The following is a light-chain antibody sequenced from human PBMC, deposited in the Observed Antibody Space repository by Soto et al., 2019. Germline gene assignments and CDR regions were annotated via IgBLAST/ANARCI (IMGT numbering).Light chain of an antibody. Sequence: DIQLTQSPSFLSASVGDRVTITCRASQAISSYLAWYQQKPGKAPKLLMYAALNLQSGVPSRFRGSGSGTEFTLTISSLQPEDFATYFCQQLNSYPHTVGGGTKVDSK. V-gene: IGKV1-9*01. CDR2: AAL. CDR1: QAISSY. J-gene: IGKJ4*01. CDR3: QQLNSYPHT.